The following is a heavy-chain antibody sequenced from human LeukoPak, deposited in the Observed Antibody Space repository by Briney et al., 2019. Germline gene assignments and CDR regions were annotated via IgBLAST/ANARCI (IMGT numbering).Heavy chain of an antibody. Sequence: SETLSLTCTVSGGSISSGDYYWSWIRQPPGKGLEWIGYIYYSGSTYYNPSLKSRVTISVDTSKNQFSLKLSSVTAADTAVYYCAGENGGVRGDFDYWGQGTLVTVSS. CDR3: AGENGGVRGDFDY. CDR1: GGSISSGDYY. J-gene: IGHJ4*02. V-gene: IGHV4-30-4*08. D-gene: IGHD3-10*01. CDR2: IYYSGST.